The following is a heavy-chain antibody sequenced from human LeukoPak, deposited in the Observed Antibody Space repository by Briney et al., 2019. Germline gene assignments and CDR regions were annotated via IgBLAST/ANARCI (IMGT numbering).Heavy chain of an antibody. CDR1: GYTLTELS. CDR3: ATDLSSSRNMDV. Sequence: ASVKVSCKVSGYTLTELSMHWVRQAPGKGLEWMGGFDPEDGETIYAQKFQGRVTMTEDTSTDTANMELSSLRSEDTAVYYCATDLSSSRNMDVWGKGTTVTVSS. CDR2: FDPEDGET. V-gene: IGHV1-24*01. J-gene: IGHJ6*03. D-gene: IGHD6-6*01.